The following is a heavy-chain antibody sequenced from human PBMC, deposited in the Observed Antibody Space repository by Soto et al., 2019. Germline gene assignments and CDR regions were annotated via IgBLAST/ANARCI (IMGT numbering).Heavy chain of an antibody. CDR1: GFSLSTSGMC. V-gene: IGHV2-70*11. D-gene: IGHD3-22*01. CDR3: ARAHYYDSSGYRTD. J-gene: IGHJ4*02. CDR2: IDWDDDK. Sequence: SGPTLVNPTQTLTLTSTFSGFSLSTSGMCVSWISKPPGKALEWLARIDWDDDKYYSTSLKTSLTISKDTSKNQVVLTMTNMDPVDTATYYCARAHYYDSSGYRTDWGQGTLVTVSS.